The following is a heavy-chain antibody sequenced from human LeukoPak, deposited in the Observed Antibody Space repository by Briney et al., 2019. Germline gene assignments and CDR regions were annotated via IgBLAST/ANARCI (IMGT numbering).Heavy chain of an antibody. D-gene: IGHD2-21*02. J-gene: IGHJ5*02. CDR2: INTYKGNT. CDR3: ARDQRVGVTAFYRPFDP. CDR1: GYTFTDFG. Sequence: ASVRVSCKASGYTFTDFGIRWVRQAPGQGLEWMGWINTYKGNTNYGQRFQGRFTMTIDTATNTVFMVLRSLGSDDTAVYYCARDQRVGVTAFYRPFDPWGQGTPVTVSS. V-gene: IGHV1-18*01.